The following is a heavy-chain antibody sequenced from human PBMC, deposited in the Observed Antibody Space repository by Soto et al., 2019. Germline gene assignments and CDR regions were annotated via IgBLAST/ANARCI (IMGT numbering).Heavy chain of an antibody. CDR2: IKSKADGGTT. J-gene: IGHJ4*02. CDR3: TTDVAAAGTTIGFADY. V-gene: IGHV3-15*01. D-gene: IGHD6-13*01. CDR1: GFTFSNAW. Sequence: EVQLVESGGGLVKPGGSLRLSCAASGFTFSNAWMSWVRQAPGKGLEWVGRIKSKADGGTTDYAAPVKGRFTISRDDSKNTLYLQMNSLKTEDTAVYYCTTDVAAAGTTIGFADYWGQGTLVTVSS.